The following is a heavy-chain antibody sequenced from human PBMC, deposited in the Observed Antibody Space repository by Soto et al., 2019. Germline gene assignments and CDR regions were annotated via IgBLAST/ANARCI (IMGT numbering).Heavy chain of an antibody. Sequence: EVQLVESGGGLVQPGGSLRLSCAASGFTFSSYSMNWVRQAPGKGLEWVSYISSTSSTIYYADSVKGRFTLSRYNAKNSLYLHMNSLRAEDTAVYYCARDRTYSDFDYWGQGTLVTVST. J-gene: IGHJ4*02. CDR1: GFTFSSYS. V-gene: IGHV3-48*01. CDR2: ISSTSSTI. D-gene: IGHD2-21*01. CDR3: ARDRTYSDFDY.